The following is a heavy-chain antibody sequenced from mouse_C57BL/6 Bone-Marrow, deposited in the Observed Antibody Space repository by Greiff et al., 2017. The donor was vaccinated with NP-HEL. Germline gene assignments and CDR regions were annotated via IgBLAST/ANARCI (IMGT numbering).Heavy chain of an antibody. V-gene: IGHV1-18*01. CDR1: GYTFTDYN. Sequence: EVQLQQSGPELVKPGASVKIPCKASGYTFTDYNMDWVKQSHGKSLEWIGDINPNNGGTIYNQKFKGKATLTVDKSSSTAYMELRSLTSEDTAVYYCARSGLLRYERYFDVWGTGTTVTVSS. CDR3: ARSGLLRYERYFDV. J-gene: IGHJ1*03. CDR2: INPNNGGT. D-gene: IGHD1-1*01.